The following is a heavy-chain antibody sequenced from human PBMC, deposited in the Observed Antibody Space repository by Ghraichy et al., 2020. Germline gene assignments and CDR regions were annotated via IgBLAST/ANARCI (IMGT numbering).Heavy chain of an antibody. CDR2: IYHSGNT. Sequence: SETLSLTCAVSGGSISSANYSWSWFRQPPGNGLEWIGYIYHSGNTYYNPSLKSRVTISTDRSKNQISLKLSSVTAADTAVYYCAKAPYDDDGFYDDAFDIWGQGTMVTVSS. J-gene: IGHJ3*02. CDR1: GGSISSANYS. V-gene: IGHV4-30-2*01. D-gene: IGHD3-22*01. CDR3: AKAPYDDDGFYDDAFDI.